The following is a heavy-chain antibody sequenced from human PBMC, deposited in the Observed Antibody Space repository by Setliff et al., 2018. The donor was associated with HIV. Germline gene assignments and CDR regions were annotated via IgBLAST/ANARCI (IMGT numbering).Heavy chain of an antibody. V-gene: IGHV1-2*06. CDR1: GYTFTGYF. CDR2: INPNSGGT. D-gene: IGHD5-12*01. Sequence: ASVKVSCKASGYTFTGYFMHWVRQAPGQGLEWMGRINPNSGGTNYAQKFQGRATMTRDTSISTAYMELSRLRSDDTAVYYCARGNIVATDAFDIWGQGTMVTVSS. CDR3: ARGNIVATDAFDI. J-gene: IGHJ3*02.